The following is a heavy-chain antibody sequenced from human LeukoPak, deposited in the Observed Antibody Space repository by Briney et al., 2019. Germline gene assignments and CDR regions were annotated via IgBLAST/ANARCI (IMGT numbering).Heavy chain of an antibody. J-gene: IGHJ4*02. CDR1: GGSISSHY. CDR3: AMGGTIAGGIAAAGTFDY. D-gene: IGHD6-13*01. Sequence: SETLSLTCTVSGGSISSHYWSWIRQPPGKGLEWIGYIYYSGSTNYNPSLKSRVTISVDTSKNQFSLKLSSVTAADTAVYYCAMGGTIAGGIAAAGTFDYWGQGTLVTVSS. V-gene: IGHV4-59*11. CDR2: IYYSGST.